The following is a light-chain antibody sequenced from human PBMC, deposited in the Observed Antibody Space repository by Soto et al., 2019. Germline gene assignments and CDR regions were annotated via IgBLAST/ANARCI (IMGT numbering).Light chain of an antibody. CDR2: DVS. CDR3: CAYAGSFSYV. CDR1: NSDVGGYDR. Sequence: QSVLTQPRSVSGSPGQSVTISCTGTNSDVGGYDRVSWYQQKTGKVPKLLIHDVSQRPLGVPDRFSGSRSANTASLTISGLQADDEADYYCCAYAGSFSYVFGIGTKVTVL. J-gene: IGLJ1*01. V-gene: IGLV2-11*01.